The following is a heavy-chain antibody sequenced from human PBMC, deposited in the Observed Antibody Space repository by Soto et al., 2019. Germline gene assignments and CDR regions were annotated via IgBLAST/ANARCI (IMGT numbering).Heavy chain of an antibody. D-gene: IGHD6-13*01. V-gene: IGHV3-23*01. CDR1: GFTFSSYA. CDR2: ISGSGGST. Sequence: GGSLRLSCAASGFTFSSYAMSWVRQAPGKGLEWVSAISGSGGSTYYADSVKGRFTISRDNSKNTLYLQMNSLRAEDTAVYYCAKGGGKLTGIAAREPKNAYFDYWGQGTLVTVSS. J-gene: IGHJ4*02. CDR3: AKGGGKLTGIAAREPKNAYFDY.